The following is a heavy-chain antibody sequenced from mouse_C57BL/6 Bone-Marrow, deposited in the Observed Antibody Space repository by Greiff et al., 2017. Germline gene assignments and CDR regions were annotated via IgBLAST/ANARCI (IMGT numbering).Heavy chain of an antibody. CDR1: GFTFSNYW. V-gene: IGHV6-3*01. J-gene: IGHJ4*01. Sequence: EVKVEESGGGLVQPGGSMQLSCVASGFTFSNYWMNWVSQSPEKGLEWVAQIRLKSDNYATHYAESVKGRFTISRDDSKSSVYLQMNNVRAEDTGIYYCTRSSLYAMDYWGQGTSVTVSS. CDR2: IRLKSDNYAT. CDR3: TRSSLYAMDY.